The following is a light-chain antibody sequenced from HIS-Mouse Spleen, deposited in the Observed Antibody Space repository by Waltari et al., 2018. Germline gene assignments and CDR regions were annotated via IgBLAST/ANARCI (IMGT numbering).Light chain of an antibody. CDR2: DIS. CDR3: CSYAGSWV. V-gene: IGLV2-11*01. Sequence: QSALTQPRSVSASPGPSVTISCTGTSSDVGGYNYVTWYQQHPGNALKLMIYDISKRPSGVPARFSGSKSGNTASLTISGLQAEDEADYYCCSYAGSWVFGGGTKLTVL. CDR1: SSDVGGYNY. J-gene: IGLJ3*02.